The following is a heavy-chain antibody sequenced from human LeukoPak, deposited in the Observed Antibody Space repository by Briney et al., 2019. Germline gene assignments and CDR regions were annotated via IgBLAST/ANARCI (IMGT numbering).Heavy chain of an antibody. CDR2: IYYSGST. J-gene: IGHJ4*02. CDR1: GGSISSYY. D-gene: IGHD3-10*01. Sequence: SETLSLTCTVSGGSISSYYWSWIRQPPGKGLEWIGYIYYSGSTNYNPSLKSRVTISVDTSKNQFSLKLSSVTAADTAVYYCASMDITMGRGVITNYFDYWGQGTLVTVSS. CDR3: ASMDITMGRGVITNYFDY. V-gene: IGHV4-59*01.